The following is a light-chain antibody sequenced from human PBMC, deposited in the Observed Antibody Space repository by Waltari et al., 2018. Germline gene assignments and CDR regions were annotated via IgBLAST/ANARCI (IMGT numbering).Light chain of an antibody. CDR3: QQRSNWPPRVT. V-gene: IGKV3-11*01. J-gene: IGKJ3*01. CDR1: QSVSSY. CDR2: DAS. Sequence: EIVLTQSPATLSLSPGERATLSCRASQSVSSYLAWYQQKPGQAPRLLIYDASKRATDIPARVSGSGSGTDFILTISSLEPEDFAVYYCQQRSNWPPRVTFGPGTKVDIK.